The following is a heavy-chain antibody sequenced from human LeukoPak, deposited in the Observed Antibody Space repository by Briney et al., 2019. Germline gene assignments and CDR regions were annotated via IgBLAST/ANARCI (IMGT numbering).Heavy chain of an antibody. CDR3: ARDATGYCSSTSCYGGFDY. V-gene: IGHV1-69*01. CDR2: IIPIFGTA. D-gene: IGHD2-2*01. CDR1: GGTFSSYA. J-gene: IGHJ4*02. Sequence: SVKVSCKASGGTFSSYAISWVRQAPGQGLEWMGGIIPIFGTANYAQKFQGRVTITADESTNTAYMELSSLRSEDTAVYYCARDATGYCSSTSCYGGFDYWGQGTLVTVSS.